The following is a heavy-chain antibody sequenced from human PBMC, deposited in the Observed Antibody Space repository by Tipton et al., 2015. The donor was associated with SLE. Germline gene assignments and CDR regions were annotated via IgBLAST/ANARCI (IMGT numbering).Heavy chain of an antibody. CDR1: GGSISSHY. Sequence: TLSLTCTVSGGSISSHYWRWIRQPPGKGLEWIGYIYYSGSTNYNPSLKSRVTISVDTSKNQFSLKLSSVTAADTAVDYCASHGEDYFDYWGQGTLVTVSS. CDR2: IYYSGST. J-gene: IGHJ4*02. CDR3: ASHGEDYFDY. V-gene: IGHV4-59*11.